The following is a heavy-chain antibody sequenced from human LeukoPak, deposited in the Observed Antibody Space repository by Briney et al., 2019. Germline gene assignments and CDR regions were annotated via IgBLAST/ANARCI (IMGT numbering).Heavy chain of an antibody. V-gene: IGHV4-34*01. Sequence: SETLSLTCAVYGGSFSGDFWSWIRQSPGKGLEWIGEIKHDGSTTYNPSLESRVTMSVDTSTNQISLEMTSVTAADTAVYYCARDDTIFGVPGAGNDAFDIWGQGTMVTVSS. D-gene: IGHD3-3*01. CDR1: GGSFSGDF. J-gene: IGHJ3*02. CDR2: IKHDGST. CDR3: ARDDTIFGVPGAGNDAFDI.